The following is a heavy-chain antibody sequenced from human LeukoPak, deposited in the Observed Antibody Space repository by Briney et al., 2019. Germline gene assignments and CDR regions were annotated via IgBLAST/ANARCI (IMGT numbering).Heavy chain of an antibody. V-gene: IGHV3-30*02. CDR2: IRYDGSNK. J-gene: IGHJ5*02. CDR3: AKDIIVGATSNWFDP. D-gene: IGHD1-26*01. Sequence: PGGSLRLSCAASGYTFSSYGMHWVRQAPGKGLEWVAFIRYDGSNKYYADSVKGRFTISRDNSKNTLYLQMNSLRAEDTAVYYCAKDIIVGATSNWFDPWGQGTLVTVSS. CDR1: GYTFSSYG.